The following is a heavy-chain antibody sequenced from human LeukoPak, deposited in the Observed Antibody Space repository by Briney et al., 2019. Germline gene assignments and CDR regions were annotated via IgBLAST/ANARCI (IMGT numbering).Heavy chain of an antibody. Sequence: GGSLRLSCAACRFTFSSYSMNWVRQAPGKGLEGVSYISSSSSTIYYADSVKGRFIISRDNAKNSLYLQMNSLRAEDTAVYYCARVGYYDFWSGTLKDYYMDVWGKGTTVTVSS. CDR2: ISSSSSTI. D-gene: IGHD3-3*01. J-gene: IGHJ6*03. CDR1: RFTFSSYS. V-gene: IGHV3-48*01. CDR3: ARVGYYDFWSGTLKDYYMDV.